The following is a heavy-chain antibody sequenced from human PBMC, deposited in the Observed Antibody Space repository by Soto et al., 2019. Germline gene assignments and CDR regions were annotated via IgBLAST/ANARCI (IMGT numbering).Heavy chain of an antibody. CDR3: AKELIEGGSYYGVVDH. CDR2: ISGSATGT. V-gene: IGHV3-23*01. Sequence: EVQLLESGGGLVEPGGSLRLSCAASGLSFSSYGMSWVRQAPGKGLEWVSGISGSATGTYYADSVKGRFTISRDNSMNTLYLRMNSLRAEDTALYYCAKELIEGGSYYGVVDHWGQGTLVTVSS. J-gene: IGHJ4*02. D-gene: IGHD1-26*01. CDR1: GLSFSSYG.